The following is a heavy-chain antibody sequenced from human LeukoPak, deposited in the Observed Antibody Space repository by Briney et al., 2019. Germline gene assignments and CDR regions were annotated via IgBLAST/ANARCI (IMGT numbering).Heavy chain of an antibody. D-gene: IGHD2-15*01. V-gene: IGHV3-48*04. Sequence: GGSLRLSCAASGFTFSSYSINWVRQAPGKGLEWVSYISSSSSTIYYADSVKGRFTISRDNAKNSLYLQMNSLRAEDTAVYYCALGCYSIRCPFDYWGQGTLVIVSS. J-gene: IGHJ4*02. CDR2: ISSSSSTI. CDR3: ALGCYSIRCPFDY. CDR1: GFTFSSYS.